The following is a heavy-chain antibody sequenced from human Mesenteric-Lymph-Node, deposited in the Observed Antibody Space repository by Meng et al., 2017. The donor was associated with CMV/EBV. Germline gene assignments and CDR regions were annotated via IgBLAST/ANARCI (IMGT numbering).Heavy chain of an antibody. CDR3: ARRGRDYGDFS. D-gene: IGHD4-17*01. V-gene: IGHV5-51*01. CDR2: MYPSDSDI. Sequence: GESLKISCRTSGYSFTNYWIGWVRQMPGKGLESMGIMYPSDSDIRYSPSFQGQVTISADKSIRTAYLQWSSLKASDTAMYYCARRGRDYGDFSWGQGTLVTVSS. CDR1: GYSFTNYW. J-gene: IGHJ5*02.